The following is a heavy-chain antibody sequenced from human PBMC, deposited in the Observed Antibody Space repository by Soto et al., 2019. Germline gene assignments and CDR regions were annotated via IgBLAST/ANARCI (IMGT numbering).Heavy chain of an antibody. D-gene: IGHD3-22*01. CDR1: GFTFSSYG. J-gene: IGHJ3*02. Sequence: QVQLVESGGGAVQPGRSLRLSCAASGFTFSSYGMHWVRQAPGKGLEWVAVIWYDGSNKYYADSVKGRFTISRDNSKNTLYLQMNSLRAEDTAVYYCARGGYYYDSSGYYRIPVVSAFDIWGQGTMVTVSS. V-gene: IGHV3-33*01. CDR3: ARGGYYYDSSGYYRIPVVSAFDI. CDR2: IWYDGSNK.